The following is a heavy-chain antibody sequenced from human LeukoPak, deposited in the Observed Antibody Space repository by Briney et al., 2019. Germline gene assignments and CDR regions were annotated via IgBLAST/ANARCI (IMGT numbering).Heavy chain of an antibody. Sequence: GGSLRLSCAASGFTFSSYGMHWVRQAPGKGLEWVAVISYDGSNKYYADSVKGRFTISRGNSKNTLYLQMNSLRAEDTAVYYCARTRITMIVVGAFDIWGQGTMVTVSS. CDR1: GFTFSSYG. V-gene: IGHV3-30*03. J-gene: IGHJ3*02. D-gene: IGHD3-22*01. CDR2: ISYDGSNK. CDR3: ARTRITMIVVGAFDI.